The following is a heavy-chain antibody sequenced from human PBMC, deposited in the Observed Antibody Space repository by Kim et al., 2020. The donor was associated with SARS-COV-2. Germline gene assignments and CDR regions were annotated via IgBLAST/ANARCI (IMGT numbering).Heavy chain of an antibody. Sequence: YAVSVKSRITINPDTSKNQFSLQLNSVTPDDTAVYYCARRGGGGSGIGFDYWGQGTLVTVSS. D-gene: IGHD3-10*01. CDR3: ARRGGGGSGIGFDY. V-gene: IGHV6-1*01. J-gene: IGHJ4*02.